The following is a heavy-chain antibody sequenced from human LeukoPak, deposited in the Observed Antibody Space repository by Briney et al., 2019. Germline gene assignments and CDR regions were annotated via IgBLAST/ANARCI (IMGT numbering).Heavy chain of an antibody. CDR1: GFTFSSYE. CDR2: ISSSGSTI. J-gene: IGHJ3*02. D-gene: IGHD3-22*01. Sequence: GGSLRLSCAASGFTFSSYEMNRVRQAPGKGLEWVSYISSSGSTIYYADSVKGRFTISRDNAKNSLYLQMNSLRAEDTAVYYCARAYDGAFDIWGQGTMVTVSS. V-gene: IGHV3-48*03. CDR3: ARAYDGAFDI.